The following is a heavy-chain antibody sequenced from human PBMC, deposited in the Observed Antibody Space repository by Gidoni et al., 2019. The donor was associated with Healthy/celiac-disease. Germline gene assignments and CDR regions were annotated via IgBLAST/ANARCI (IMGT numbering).Heavy chain of an antibody. CDR2: IYHSGST. Sequence: QVQLQESGPGLEKPSETLSLTCTVSGYSISSGYYWGWIRQPPGKGLEWIGSIYHSGSTYYNPSLKSRVTISVDTSKNQFSLKLSSVTAADTAVYYCARNYYYYMDVWGKGTTVTVSS. V-gene: IGHV4-38-2*02. CDR3: ARNYYYYMDV. CDR1: GYSISSGYY. J-gene: IGHJ6*03.